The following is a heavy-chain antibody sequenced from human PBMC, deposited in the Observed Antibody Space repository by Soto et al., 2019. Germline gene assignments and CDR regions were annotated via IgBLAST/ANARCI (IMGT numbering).Heavy chain of an antibody. CDR2: IYHSGCT. CDR3: ARRYGPGYDY. CDR1: GGSISSGGYS. D-gene: IGHD4-17*01. V-gene: IGHV4-30-2*01. J-gene: IGHJ4*02. Sequence: SETLSLTCDVSGGSISSGGYSWSWIRQPAVKGLEWIGYIYHSGCTFYNPSLKSRVTISVDTSKNQFSLKLSSVTAADTAVYYSARRYGPGYDYGGQGTLVTVSS.